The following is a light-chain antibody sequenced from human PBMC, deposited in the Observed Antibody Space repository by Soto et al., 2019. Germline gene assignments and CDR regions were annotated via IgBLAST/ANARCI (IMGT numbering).Light chain of an antibody. J-gene: IGKJ4*01. CDR3: QQYYRTPLT. CDR1: QTVSSF. Sequence: VLTQSPATLSLSPGERATLSCRASQTVSSFLAWYQQKPGQAPRLLIHDSSDRATGIPARFSGSGSGTDFTLTISSLEPEDVAVYYCQQYYRTPLTFGGGTTVEIK. V-gene: IGKV3-11*01. CDR2: DSS.